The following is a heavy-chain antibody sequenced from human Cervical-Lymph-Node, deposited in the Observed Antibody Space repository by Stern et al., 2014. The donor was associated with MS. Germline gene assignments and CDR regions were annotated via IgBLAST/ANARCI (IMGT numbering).Heavy chain of an antibody. J-gene: IGHJ4*02. CDR2: IKQDGSEK. V-gene: IGHV3-7*01. Sequence: EVQLVESGGGLVQPGGSLRLSCAASGFTFSSYWMSWVRQAPGQGLEWVAIIKQDGSEKYYVDYVKGRFTISRDNAKNSLYLQMNSLRAEDTALYYCARDTIYSSPYYCDYWGQGTLVTVSS. D-gene: IGHD6-6*01. CDR3: ARDTIYSSPYYCDY. CDR1: GFTFSSYW.